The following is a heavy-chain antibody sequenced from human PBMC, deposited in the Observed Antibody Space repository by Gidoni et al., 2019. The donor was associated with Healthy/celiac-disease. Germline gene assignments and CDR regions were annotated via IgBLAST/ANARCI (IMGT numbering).Heavy chain of an antibody. CDR2: IIPICGTA. CDR3: AGGGQSTVTTKVYYYGMDV. D-gene: IGHD4-4*01. Sequence: QVQLVQSGAEVKKPGSSVKVSCKASGGTFSSYAISWVRQAPGQGLEWMGGIIPICGTANYAQKFQGRVTITADKSTSTAYMELSSLRSEDTAVYYWAGGGQSTVTTKVYYYGMDVWGQGTTVTVSS. CDR1: GGTFSSYA. V-gene: IGHV1-69*06. J-gene: IGHJ6*02.